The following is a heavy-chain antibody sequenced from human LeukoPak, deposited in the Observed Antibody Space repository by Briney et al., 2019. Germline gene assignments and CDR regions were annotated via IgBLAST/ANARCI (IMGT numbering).Heavy chain of an antibody. CDR3: ARNLGMDV. CDR1: GYNFSNYG. CDR2: LSAYNDNK. V-gene: IGHV1-18*01. D-gene: IGHD3-16*01. J-gene: IGHJ6*04. Sequence: ASVKVSFKASGYNFSNYGISRVRQAPGQGLGWMGWLSAYNDNKAYAQKLQGRVTMTTDTSTSTAYMELRSLTSDDTAVYYCARNLGMDVWGKGTTVTVSS.